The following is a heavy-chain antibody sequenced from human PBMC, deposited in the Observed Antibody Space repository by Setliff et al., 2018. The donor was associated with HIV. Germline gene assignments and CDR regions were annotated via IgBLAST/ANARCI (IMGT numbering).Heavy chain of an antibody. V-gene: IGHV3-33*06. D-gene: IGHD3-3*01. CDR2: IWYDGSNK. CDR3: AKDRLEWLAPDGFDI. CDR1: GFSFSSYG. J-gene: IGHJ3*02. Sequence: LRLSCAASGFSFSSYGMHWVRQAPGKGLEWVAVIWYDGSNKYYADSVKGRFTISRDNSKNTLYLQMNSLRAEDTAVYYCAKDRLEWLAPDGFDIWGLGTMVTVSS.